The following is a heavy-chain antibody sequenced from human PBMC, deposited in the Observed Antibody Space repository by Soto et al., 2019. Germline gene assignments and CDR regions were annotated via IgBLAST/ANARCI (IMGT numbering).Heavy chain of an antibody. D-gene: IGHD1-26*01. V-gene: IGHV3-23*01. CDR1: GFTFSSYA. Sequence: PGGSLRLSCAASGFTFSSYAMSWVRQAPGKGLEWVSAISGSGGSTYYADSVKGRFTISRDNSKNTLYLQMNSQRAEDTAVYYCVTPCADNIVGASWYYYYGMDVWGQGTTVTVSS. CDR2: ISGSGGST. J-gene: IGHJ6*02. CDR3: VTPCADNIVGASWYYYYGMDV.